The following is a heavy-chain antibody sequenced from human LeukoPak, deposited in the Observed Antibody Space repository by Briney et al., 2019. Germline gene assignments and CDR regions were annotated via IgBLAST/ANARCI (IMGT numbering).Heavy chain of an antibody. CDR1: GFTFSSYA. V-gene: IGHV3-23*01. Sequence: PGGSLRLSCAASGFTFSSYAMSWVRQAPGKGLEWVSAISGSGGSTYYADSVKGRFTISRDNSENTLYLQMNSLRAEDTAVYYCAKVPRRTIAARGDFDYWGQGTLVTVSS. J-gene: IGHJ4*02. CDR3: AKVPRRTIAARGDFDY. D-gene: IGHD6-6*01. CDR2: ISGSGGST.